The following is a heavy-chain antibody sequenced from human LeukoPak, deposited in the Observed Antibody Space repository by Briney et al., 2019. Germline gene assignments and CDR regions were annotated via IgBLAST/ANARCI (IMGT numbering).Heavy chain of an antibody. CDR2: ISSSSTTI. CDR1: GFTFSSYS. V-gene: IGHV3-48*01. D-gene: IGHD2-8*01. Sequence: PGGSLRLSCAASGFTFSSYSMHWVRQAPGKGLEWVSYISSSSTTIYYADSVKGRFTISRDNAKNSLYLQMNSLRAEDTAVYYCARDNGRYFDYWGQGTLVTVSS. CDR3: ARDNGRYFDY. J-gene: IGHJ4*02.